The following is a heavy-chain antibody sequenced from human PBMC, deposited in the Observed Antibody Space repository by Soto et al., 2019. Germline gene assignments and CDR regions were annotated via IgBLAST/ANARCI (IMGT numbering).Heavy chain of an antibody. CDR2: ISYAGCCK. D-gene: IGHD2-15*01. CDR3: AKGVVVATTYLQH. J-gene: IGHJ1*01. Sequence: QVQLVESGGGVVQPGRSLRLSCAASGFTFSSYGMHWVRQAPGKGLEWVAVISYAGCCKYNADSVKGRFTISRDNSNNTLYLQMDSLRAEDTAVYYCAKGVVVATTYLQHWGQGTVVTVSS. CDR1: GFTFSSYG. V-gene: IGHV3-30*18.